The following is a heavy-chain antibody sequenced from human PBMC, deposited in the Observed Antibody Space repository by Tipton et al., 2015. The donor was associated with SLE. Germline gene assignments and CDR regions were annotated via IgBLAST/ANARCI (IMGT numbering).Heavy chain of an antibody. V-gene: IGHV1-2*02. CDR2: INPKSGGT. J-gene: IGHJ3*02. D-gene: IGHD2-21*01. CDR1: GHTFSDYF. CDR3: AREGTYCGGDCYSWDI. Sequence: QLVQSGPEVKKPGASVKVSCKASGHTFSDYFIHWVRQAPGQGLEWMAWINPKSGGTKYAQKFQGRVTMTRDTSVSTVYMEVSWLTSDDTAVYYCAREGTYCGGDCYSWDIWGQGTRVTVSA.